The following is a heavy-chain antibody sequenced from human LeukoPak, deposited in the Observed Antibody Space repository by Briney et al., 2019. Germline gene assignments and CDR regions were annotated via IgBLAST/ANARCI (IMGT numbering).Heavy chain of an antibody. D-gene: IGHD3-3*01. Sequence: TSETLSLTCTVSGYSISSGYYWGWIRQPPGKELEWIGSIYHSGSTYYNPSLKSRVTISVDTSKNQFSLKLSSVTAADTAVYYCARDNYDFWSGKENYFDYWGQGTLVTVSS. V-gene: IGHV4-38-2*02. CDR3: ARDNYDFWSGKENYFDY. CDR1: GYSISSGYY. CDR2: IYHSGST. J-gene: IGHJ4*02.